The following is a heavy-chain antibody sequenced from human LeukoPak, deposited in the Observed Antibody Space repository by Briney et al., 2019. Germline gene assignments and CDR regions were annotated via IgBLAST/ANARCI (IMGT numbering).Heavy chain of an antibody. Sequence: ASVKVSCKASGYTFTGYYMHWVRQAPGQGLEWMGWINPNSGGTNYAQKCQGRVTMTRDTSISTAYMELSRLRSDDTAVYYCARGDAGYCSSTSCYTASWFGPWGQGTLVTVSS. V-gene: IGHV1-2*02. CDR1: GYTFTGYY. D-gene: IGHD2-2*02. J-gene: IGHJ5*02. CDR2: INPNSGGT. CDR3: ARGDAGYCSSTSCYTASWFGP.